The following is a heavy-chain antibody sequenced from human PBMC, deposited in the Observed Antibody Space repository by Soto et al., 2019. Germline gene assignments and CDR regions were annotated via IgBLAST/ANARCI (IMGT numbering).Heavy chain of an antibody. CDR3: ARDSRDWWGFDY. V-gene: IGHV3-48*02. J-gene: IGHJ4*02. CDR2: ISSSSSTI. Sequence: PGGSLRLSCAASGFTFSSYSLNWVRQAPGKGLEWVSYISSSSSTIYYADSVKGRFTISRDNAKNSLHLQMNTLRDEDTAVYYCARDSRDWWGFDYWGQGTLVTVSS. CDR1: GFTFSSYS. D-gene: IGHD2-8*02.